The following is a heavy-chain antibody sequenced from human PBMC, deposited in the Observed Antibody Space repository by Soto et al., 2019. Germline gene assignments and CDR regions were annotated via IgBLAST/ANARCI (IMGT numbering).Heavy chain of an antibody. CDR1: GYTFTSYA. J-gene: IGHJ5*02. D-gene: IGHD3-22*01. CDR2: INAGNGNT. V-gene: IGHV1-3*01. CDR3: ARDQEYYDSSGYPGWFDP. Sequence: ASVKVSCKASGYTFTSYAMHWVRQAPGQRLEWMGWINAGNGNTKYSQKFQGRVTITRDTSASTAYMELSGLRSEDTAVYYCARDQEYYDSSGYPGWFDPWGQGTLVTVSS.